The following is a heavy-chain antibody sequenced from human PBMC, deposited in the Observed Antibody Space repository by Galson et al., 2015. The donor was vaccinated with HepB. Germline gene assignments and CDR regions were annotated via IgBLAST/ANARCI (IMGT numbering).Heavy chain of an antibody. V-gene: IGHV3-64D*06. CDR1: GFTFSSYA. CDR2: INRNGGRT. D-gene: IGHD6-13*01. J-gene: IGHJ4*02. CDR3: VKDRGSSSWWGGYFDY. Sequence: SLRLSCAVSGFTFSSYAMHWVRQAPGKGLEYVSAINRNGGRTYYADSVKGRFTVSRDNSKNTGYLQMSSLRAEDTAVYYCVKDRGSSSWWGGYFDYWGQGTLVTVSS.